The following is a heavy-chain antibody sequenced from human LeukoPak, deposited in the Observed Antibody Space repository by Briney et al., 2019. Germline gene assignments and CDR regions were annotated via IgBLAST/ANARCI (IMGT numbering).Heavy chain of an antibody. CDR3: ARDQAAAGHNWFDP. CDR1: GGSIGSYY. V-gene: IGHV4-59*01. Sequence: SETLSLTCIVSGGSIGSYYWSWIRQPPGKGLEWIGYIYYSGSTNYNPSLKSRVTISVDTSKNQFSLKLSSVTAADTAVYYCARDQAAAGHNWFDPWGQETLVTASS. D-gene: IGHD6-13*01. J-gene: IGHJ5*02. CDR2: IYYSGST.